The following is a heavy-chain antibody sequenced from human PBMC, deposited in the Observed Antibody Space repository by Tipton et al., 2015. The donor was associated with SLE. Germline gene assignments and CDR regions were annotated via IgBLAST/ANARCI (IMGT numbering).Heavy chain of an antibody. CDR2: IHYSGST. Sequence: TLSLTCAVYGASFSGYYWSWIRQPPGKGLEWIGSIHYSGSTYYNPSLKSRVTISVDTSKNQFSLKLSSVTAADTAVYYCARGYSYPSYFDLWGRGTLVTVSS. CDR1: GASFSGYY. D-gene: IGHD5-18*01. CDR3: ARGYSYPSYFDL. V-gene: IGHV4-34*01. J-gene: IGHJ2*01.